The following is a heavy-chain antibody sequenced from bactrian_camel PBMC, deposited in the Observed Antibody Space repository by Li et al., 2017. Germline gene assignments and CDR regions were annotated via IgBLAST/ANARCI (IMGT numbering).Heavy chain of an antibody. Sequence: DVQLVESGGGSVQAGGSLRPACTYSKNSGEYCMGWFRQAPGKEREGIARIWTGDDVANYADSAKGRFTTSRGNAKNILYLQMNNLEPEDTALYYCVGGTFYDAEGFRYWGQGTQVTVS. V-gene: IGHV3S66*01. J-gene: IGHJ4*01. CDR2: IWTGDDVA. CDR3: VGGTFYDAEGFRY. CDR1: KNSGEYC. D-gene: IGHD1*01.